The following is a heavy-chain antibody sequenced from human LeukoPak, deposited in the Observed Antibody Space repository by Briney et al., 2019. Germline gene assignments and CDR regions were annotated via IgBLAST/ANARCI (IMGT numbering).Heavy chain of an antibody. V-gene: IGHV3-21*01. D-gene: IGHD2-21*01. Sequence: PGGSLRLSCAASGFTFSSYSRNWVRQAPGKGLEWVSSISSSSSYIYYADSVKGRFTISRDNAKNSLYLQMNGLRAEDMALYYCARGGCGGDCFDYWGQGTLVTVSS. CDR1: GFTFSSYS. CDR3: ARGGCGGDCFDY. J-gene: IGHJ4*02. CDR2: ISSSSSYI.